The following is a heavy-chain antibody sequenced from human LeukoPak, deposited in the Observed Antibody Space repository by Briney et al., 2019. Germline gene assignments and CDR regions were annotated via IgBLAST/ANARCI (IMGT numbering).Heavy chain of an antibody. CDR2: TSNDGSNK. V-gene: IGHV3-30*18. D-gene: IGHD2-2*01. Sequence: GGSLRLSCAASGFTFSNYAMHWVRQAPGKGLDWVAFTSNDGSNKYYADSVKGRFTISRDNSKNTLSLQMNSLRAEDTAVYYCAKDKGIYCSSIDCSPGMDVWGQGTTVTVSS. CDR3: AKDKGIYCSSIDCSPGMDV. CDR1: GFTFSNYA. J-gene: IGHJ6*02.